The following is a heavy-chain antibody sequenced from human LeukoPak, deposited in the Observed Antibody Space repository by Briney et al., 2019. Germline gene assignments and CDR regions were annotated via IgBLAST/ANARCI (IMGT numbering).Heavy chain of an antibody. J-gene: IGHJ3*02. CDR3: ARDGILLPDAFDI. CDR2: IYYSGST. Sequence: PSETLSLTCTVSGGSISSYYWSWIRQPPGKGLEWIGYIYYSGSTNYNPSLKSRVTISVDTSKNQFSLKLSSVTAADTAVYYCARDGILLPDAFDIWGQGTMVTVSS. D-gene: IGHD2/OR15-2a*01. V-gene: IGHV4-59*01. CDR1: GGSISSYY.